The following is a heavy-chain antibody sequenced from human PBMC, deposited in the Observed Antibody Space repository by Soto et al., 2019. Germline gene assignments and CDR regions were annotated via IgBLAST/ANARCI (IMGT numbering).Heavy chain of an antibody. V-gene: IGHV4-34*01. CDR1: GGSFSGYY. CDR3: ARLAAGVDYGIDV. CDR2: INHSGST. Sequence: SETLSLTCAVYGGSFSGYYWSWIRQPPGKGLEWIGEINHSGSTNYNPSLKSRVTISVDTSKNRFSLKLSSVTAEDTAVYYCARLAAGVDYGIDVWGPGTTVTVSS. J-gene: IGHJ6*02. D-gene: IGHD6-13*01.